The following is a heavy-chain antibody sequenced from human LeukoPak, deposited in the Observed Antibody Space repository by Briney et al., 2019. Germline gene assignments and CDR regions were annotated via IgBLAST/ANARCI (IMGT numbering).Heavy chain of an antibody. CDR3: AREGTAGTNLNWFDP. CDR2: ISYSGST. D-gene: IGHD1-1*01. Sequence: NPSETLSLACTVSGGSISSYYWSWIRQPPGRGLEWIGYISYSGSTNFNPSLKGRVTISVDTSKNQFSLKLSSVTAADTAVYYCAREGTAGTNLNWFDPWGQGTLVTVSS. J-gene: IGHJ5*02. CDR1: GGSISSYY. V-gene: IGHV4-59*01.